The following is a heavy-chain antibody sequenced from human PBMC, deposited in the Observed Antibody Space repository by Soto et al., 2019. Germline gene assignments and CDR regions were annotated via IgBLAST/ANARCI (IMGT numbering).Heavy chain of an antibody. J-gene: IGHJ6*02. V-gene: IGHV1-18*01. Sequence: QVQLVQSGAEVKKPGASVKVSCKASGYTFTSYGISWVRQAPGQGLEWMGWISAYNGNTNYAQKLQGRVTMTTDTSTSTDYMELRSLRSDDTAVYYCAIIMVRGVIVPPTYWYGMDVWGQGTTVTVSS. D-gene: IGHD3-10*01. CDR1: GYTFTSYG. CDR2: ISAYNGNT. CDR3: AIIMVRGVIVPPTYWYGMDV.